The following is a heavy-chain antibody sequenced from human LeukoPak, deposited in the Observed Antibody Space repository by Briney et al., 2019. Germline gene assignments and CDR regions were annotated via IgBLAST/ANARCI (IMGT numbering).Heavy chain of an antibody. CDR2: INHSGST. Sequence: SETLSLTCAVYGGSFSGYYWSWIRQPPGKGLEWIGEINHSGSTNYNPSLKSRVTISVDTSKNQFSLKLSSVTPEDTAVYYCAREYCTNGVCYGLFDYWGQGTLVTVSS. V-gene: IGHV4-34*01. CDR3: AREYCTNGVCYGLFDY. D-gene: IGHD2-8*01. CDR1: GGSFSGYY. J-gene: IGHJ4*02.